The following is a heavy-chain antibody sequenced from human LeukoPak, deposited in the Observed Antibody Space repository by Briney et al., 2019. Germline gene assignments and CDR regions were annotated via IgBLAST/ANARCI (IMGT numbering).Heavy chain of an antibody. CDR2: INSDESDI. CDR1: GFPFSIYW. CDR3: ARGTTVAFDY. J-gene: IGHJ4*02. D-gene: IGHD1-1*01. Sequence: QSGGSLRLSCVGSGFPFSIYWMHWVRQAPGKGLVWVSSINSDESDIRYADSVKGRFTISRDNAKNTVSLQMNSLRAEDTAVYYCARGTTVAFDYWGQGILVTVSS. V-gene: IGHV3-74*01.